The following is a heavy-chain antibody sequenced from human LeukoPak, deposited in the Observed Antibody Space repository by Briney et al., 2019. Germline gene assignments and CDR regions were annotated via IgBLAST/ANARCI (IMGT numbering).Heavy chain of an antibody. CDR2: IYYSGST. CDR1: GGSISSSNW. CDR3: ARGLDGGYFDY. J-gene: IGHJ4*02. Sequence: SETLSLTCAVSGGSISSSNWWSWVRQPPGKGLEWIGYIYYSGSTNYNPSLKSRVTISVDTSKNQFSLKLSSVTAADTAVYYCARGLDGGYFDYWGQGTLVTVSS. V-gene: IGHV4-4*02. D-gene: IGHD5-24*01.